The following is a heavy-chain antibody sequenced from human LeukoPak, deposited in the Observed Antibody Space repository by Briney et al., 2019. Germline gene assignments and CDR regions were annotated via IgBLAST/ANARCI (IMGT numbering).Heavy chain of an antibody. Sequence: GGSLRLSCAASGFTFSSYWMHWVRQAAGKGVVWVSRISSDGRTTNYEDSVKGRFTISRENAKKTMYLQMKSWRAEDTALYYCARVTEYSTAGMRYWGQGTLVTVSS. CDR1: GFTFSSYW. D-gene: IGHD6-13*01. J-gene: IGHJ4*02. CDR3: ARVTEYSTAGMRY. V-gene: IGHV3-74*01. CDR2: ISSDGRTT.